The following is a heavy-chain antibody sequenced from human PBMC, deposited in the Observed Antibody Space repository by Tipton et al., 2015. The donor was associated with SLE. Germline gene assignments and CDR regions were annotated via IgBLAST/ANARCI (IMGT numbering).Heavy chain of an antibody. CDR2: VCNSVST. J-gene: IGHJ5*02. D-gene: IGHD3-10*01. CDR1: GASVSSFC. CDR3: ARDIWFLDH. Sequence: TLSLTCTVSGASVSSFCWNWIRQSPGKGLEWIACVCNSVSTNYDPSLKSRGTISVDTSKNHFSLKLTSVTAADTAVYYCARDIWFLDHWGQGALVTVSS. V-gene: IGHV4-59*02.